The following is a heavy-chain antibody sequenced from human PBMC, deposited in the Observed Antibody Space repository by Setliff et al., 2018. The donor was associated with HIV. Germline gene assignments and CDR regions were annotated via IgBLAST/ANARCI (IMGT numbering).Heavy chain of an antibody. Sequence: SETLSLTCTVAGGSISSHYWSWIRQPTGKGLEWIASISHSGNTYYNPSLNSRVTISLDTSKNQFSLKLTSVTAADTGLYYCARVKSIKTTLVRLGPRFDLWGQGTQVTVSS. CDR1: GGSISSHY. J-gene: IGHJ5*02. CDR3: ARVKSIKTTLVRLGPRFDL. D-gene: IGHD3-10*01. V-gene: IGHV4-59*11. CDR2: ISHSGNT.